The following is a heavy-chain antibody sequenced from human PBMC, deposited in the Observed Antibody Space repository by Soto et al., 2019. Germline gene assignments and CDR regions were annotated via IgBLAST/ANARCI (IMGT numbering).Heavy chain of an antibody. J-gene: IGHJ4*02. CDR2: ISYDGSNK. Sequence: VQLLESGGGLVQPGGSLRLSCAASGFTFSSYAMSWVRQAPGKGLEWVAVISYDGSNKYYADSVKGRFTISRDNSKNTLYLQMNSLRAEDTAVYYCARDPLAVERPYWGQGTLVTVSS. CDR3: ARDPLAVERPY. V-gene: IGHV3-30-3*01. CDR1: GFTFSSYA. D-gene: IGHD6-19*01.